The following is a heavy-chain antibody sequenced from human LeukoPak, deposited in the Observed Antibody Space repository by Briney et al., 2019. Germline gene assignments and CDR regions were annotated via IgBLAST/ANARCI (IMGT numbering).Heavy chain of an antibody. CDR1: GGSIRIYY. CDR2: MYESGST. CDR3: ARGGSDSSSWYHEFWFDP. V-gene: IGHV4-59*01. J-gene: IGHJ5*02. D-gene: IGHD6-13*01. Sequence: ETQSLTCTVSGGSIRIYYWRWLREPRGRGVGGLGYMYESGSTNYNPSFKSRVTISVPTSQNQFSLKLTSVPAADTAVYYCARGGSDSSSWYHEFWFDPWGQGTLVTVSS.